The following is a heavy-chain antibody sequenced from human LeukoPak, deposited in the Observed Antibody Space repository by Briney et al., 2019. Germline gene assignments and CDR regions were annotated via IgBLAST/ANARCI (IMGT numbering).Heavy chain of an antibody. D-gene: IGHD1-26*01. V-gene: IGHV5-10-1*01. J-gene: IGHJ5*02. Sequence: GESLKISCKGSGYSFTSYWISWVRQMPGKGLEWMGRIDPSDSYTNYSPSFQGHVTISADKSISTAYLQWSSLKASDTAIYYCGRGVLVGATQNWLDPWGQGTRVTVSS. CDR1: GYSFTSYW. CDR3: GRGVLVGATQNWLDP. CDR2: IDPSDSYT.